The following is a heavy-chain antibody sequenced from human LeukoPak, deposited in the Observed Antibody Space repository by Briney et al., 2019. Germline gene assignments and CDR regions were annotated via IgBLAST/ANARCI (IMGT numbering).Heavy chain of an antibody. J-gene: IGHJ4*02. CDR3: ARAYGYCSSASCSELFPVDY. D-gene: IGHD2-2*01. Sequence: GGSLRLSCAASGFTFSSFSMNWVRQAPGKGLEWVSSISGSSSYIYYADSVKGRFTISRDNAKNSLYLQMNSLRAEDTAVYYCARAYGYCSSASCSELFPVDYWGQGTLVTVSS. CDR1: GFTFSSFS. V-gene: IGHV3-21*01. CDR2: ISGSSSYI.